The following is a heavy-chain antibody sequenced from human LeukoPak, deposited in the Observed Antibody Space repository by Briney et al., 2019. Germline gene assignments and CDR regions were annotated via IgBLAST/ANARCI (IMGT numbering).Heavy chain of an antibody. D-gene: IGHD6-19*01. Sequence: GGSLRLSCAASGFTFSSYAMHWVRQAPGKGLEWVAVISYDGSNKYYADSVKGRFTISRDNAKNSLYLQMNSLRAEDTAVYYCARDRGHEVAGWYDYYYYGMDVWGQGTTVTVSS. CDR2: ISYDGSNK. V-gene: IGHV3-30-3*01. CDR1: GFTFSSYA. J-gene: IGHJ6*02. CDR3: ARDRGHEVAGWYDYYYYGMDV.